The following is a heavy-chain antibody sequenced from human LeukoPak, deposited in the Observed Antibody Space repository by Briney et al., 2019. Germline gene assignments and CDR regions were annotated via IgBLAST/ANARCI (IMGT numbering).Heavy chain of an antibody. J-gene: IGHJ4*02. V-gene: IGHV3-23*01. CDR2: ISGSGGST. Sequence: GGSLRLSCAASGFTFSSYAMSWVRQAPGKGLEWVSAISGSGGSTYYADSVKGRFTISRDNSKNTLYLQVNSMRAEDTAVYYCAKGGEAAQPPMFEYWGQGTLVTVSS. D-gene: IGHD3-16*01. CDR1: GFTFSSYA. CDR3: AKGGEAAQPPMFEY.